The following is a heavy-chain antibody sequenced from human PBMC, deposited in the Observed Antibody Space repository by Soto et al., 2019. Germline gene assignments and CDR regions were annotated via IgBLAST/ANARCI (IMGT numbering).Heavy chain of an antibody. CDR3: ASGPRIVVVITTKYFQH. V-gene: IGHV1-69*13. J-gene: IGHJ1*01. CDR1: GGTFSSYA. Sequence: ASVKVSCKASGGTFSSYAISWVRQAPGQGLEWMGGIIPIFGTANYAQKFQGRDTITADESTSTAYMELSSLRSEDTAVYYCASGPRIVVVITTKYFQHWGQGTMVT. CDR2: IIPIFGTA. D-gene: IGHD3-22*01.